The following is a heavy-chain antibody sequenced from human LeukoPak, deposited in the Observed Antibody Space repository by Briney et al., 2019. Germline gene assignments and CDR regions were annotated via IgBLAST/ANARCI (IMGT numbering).Heavy chain of an antibody. CDR2: ISGSGGST. D-gene: IGHD1-26*01. CDR3: AKTVEWELLRSYYFDY. J-gene: IGHJ4*02. CDR1: GFTFSSYA. V-gene: IGHV3-23*01. Sequence: PGGSLRLSCAASGFTFSSYAMSWVRQAPGKGLEWVSAISGSGGSTYYADSVKGRFTISRDNSKNTLYLQMNSLSAEDTAVYYCAKTVEWELLRSYYFDYWGQGTLVTVSS.